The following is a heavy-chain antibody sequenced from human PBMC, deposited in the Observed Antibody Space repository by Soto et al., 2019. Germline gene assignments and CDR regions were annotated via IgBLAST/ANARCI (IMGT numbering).Heavy chain of an antibody. Sequence: QVQLQQSGPGLVRPSETLSLSCSVSGASVSSYYWSWVRQPPGKGLEWIGYIYYIGAYNYNPSLKSRVTSAVDTSPNQFSLNLTSVTAADTAVYYCARTPETRDWLDPWGQGTLVTVSS. V-gene: IGHV4-59*02. J-gene: IGHJ5*02. CDR1: GASVSSYY. CDR2: IYYIGAY. D-gene: IGHD1-7*01. CDR3: ARTPETRDWLDP.